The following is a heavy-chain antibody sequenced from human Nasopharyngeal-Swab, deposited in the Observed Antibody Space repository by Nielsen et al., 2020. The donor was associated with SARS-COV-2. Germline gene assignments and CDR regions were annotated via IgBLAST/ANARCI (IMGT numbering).Heavy chain of an antibody. Sequence: GESPKIPRAASGFPLRNYWMHWVRQAPGKGLVWVSRINSDGSSTSYADSVKGRFTISRDNAKNTLYLQMNSLRAEDAAVYYCARGIAARHAYDYWGQGTLVTASS. CDR2: INSDGSST. CDR1: GFPLRNYW. D-gene: IGHD6-6*01. CDR3: ARGIAARHAYDY. V-gene: IGHV3-74*01. J-gene: IGHJ4*02.